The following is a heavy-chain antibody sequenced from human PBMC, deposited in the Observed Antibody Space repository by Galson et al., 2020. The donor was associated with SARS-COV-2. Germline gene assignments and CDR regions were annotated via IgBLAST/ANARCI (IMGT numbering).Heavy chain of an antibody. CDR1: EFTFSSYD. CDR2: IWYDGSTK. CDR3: AKAMWARTTTCQCEDY. J-gene: IGHJ4*02. Sequence: QLGESLKISCATSEFTFSSYDMHWVRQAPGKGLEWVAVIWYDGSTKYYADSVKGRFTISRDNSKNTLYLQMNSLRAEDTAVYYCAKAMWARTTTCQCEDYWGQGTLVTVSS. D-gene: IGHD2-2*01. V-gene: IGHV3-33*06.